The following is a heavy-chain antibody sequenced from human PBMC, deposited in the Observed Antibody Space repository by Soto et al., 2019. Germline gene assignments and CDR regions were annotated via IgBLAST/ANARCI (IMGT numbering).Heavy chain of an antibody. CDR3: ARGCWFCGAGSYCNGAFDI. D-gene: IGHD3-10*01. Sequence: EVQLVESGGGLVQPGGSLRLSCTASGFTFSSYCMSWVRQAPGKGLEWVANINQDGSERYYVDSVKGRFTISRDSAKKWLYLQMNSLRAEGRAVYYCARGCWFCGAGSYCNGAFDIWGQGTMVTVSS. V-gene: IGHV3-7*04. CDR1: GFTFSSYC. CDR2: INQDGSER. J-gene: IGHJ3*02.